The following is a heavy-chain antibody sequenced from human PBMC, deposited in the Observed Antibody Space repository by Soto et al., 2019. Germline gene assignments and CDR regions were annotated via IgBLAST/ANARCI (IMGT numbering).Heavy chain of an antibody. CDR1: GFTFTSSA. D-gene: IGHD3-3*01. CDR2: IVVGSGNT. Sequence: SVKVSCKASGFTFTSSAMQWVRQARGQRLEWIGWIVVGSGNTNYAQKFQERVTITRDMSTSTAYMELSSLRSEDTAVYYCAAHTIFGVAQYYYYYYYMDVWAKGTTVTVSS. CDR3: AAHTIFGVAQYYYYYYYMDV. V-gene: IGHV1-58*02. J-gene: IGHJ6*03.